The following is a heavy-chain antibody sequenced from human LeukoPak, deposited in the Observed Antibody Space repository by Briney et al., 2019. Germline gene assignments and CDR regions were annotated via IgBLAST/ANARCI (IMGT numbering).Heavy chain of an antibody. D-gene: IGHD3-22*01. Sequence: PGGSLRLYGAASGFTFSSYTMSCLRQPPGKGQESVPAISGTGGSTYYAGSVKGRFTISRDNSKSTLYLQMNSLRAEDTAVYYCAKDTPYYYDSSGYATTGFDYRGQGTLVTVSS. CDR2: ISGTGGST. CDR3: AKDTPYYYDSSGYATTGFDY. CDR1: GFTFSSYT. J-gene: IGHJ4*02. V-gene: IGHV3-23*01.